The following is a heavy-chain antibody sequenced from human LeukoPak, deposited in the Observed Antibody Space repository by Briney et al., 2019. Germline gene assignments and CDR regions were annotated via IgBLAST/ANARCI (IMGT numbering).Heavy chain of an antibody. V-gene: IGHV3-69-1*01. CDR1: AFSFSDYG. CDR3: ARGGAARPDY. D-gene: IGHD6-6*01. CDR2: ISSSSQI. Sequence: PGESLRLSCAVSAFSFSDYGMNLDRQAPGEGMGWVSYISSSSQINYAGSVKGRFTISRDNAKNSLYLQMNSLRAEDTAVYYCARGGAARPDYWGEGTLVTVSS. J-gene: IGHJ4*02.